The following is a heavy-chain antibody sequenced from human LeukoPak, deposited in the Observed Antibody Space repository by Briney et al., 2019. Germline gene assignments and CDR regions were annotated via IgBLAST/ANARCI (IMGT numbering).Heavy chain of an antibody. CDR3: GRSSAWYAFDY. V-gene: IGHV3-53*01. J-gene: IGHJ4*02. CDR2: IYSDSST. D-gene: IGHD6-19*01. Sequence: PGGSLRLSCAVSGLTARSNYMTWVRQAPGKGLEWVSIIYSDSSTYYADSVKGRFTISTDNSKNTLCLQMNSLGAEDTAVYYCGRSSAWYAFDYWGQGTLVTVSS. CDR1: GLTARSNY.